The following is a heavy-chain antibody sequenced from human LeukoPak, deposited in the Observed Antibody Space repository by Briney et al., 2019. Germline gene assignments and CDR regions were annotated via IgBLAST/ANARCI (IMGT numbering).Heavy chain of an antibody. CDR2: ISSSSSTI. V-gene: IGHV3-48*04. Sequence: GGSLRLSCAASGFTFSSYSMNWVRQAPGKGLEWVSYISSSSSTIYYADSVKGRFTISRDNAKNSLYLQMNSLRAEDTAVYYCGPQEPTWGTDWGQGTLVTVSS. CDR1: GFTFSSYS. D-gene: IGHD1-14*01. CDR3: GPQEPTWGTD. J-gene: IGHJ4*02.